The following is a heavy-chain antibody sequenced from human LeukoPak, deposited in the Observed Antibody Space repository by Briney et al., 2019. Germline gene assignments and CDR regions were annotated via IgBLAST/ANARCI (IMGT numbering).Heavy chain of an antibody. D-gene: IGHD6-6*01. V-gene: IGHV3-23*01. CDR3: AKRVPYSSSSVYFDY. CDR1: GFTFSSYG. J-gene: IGHJ4*02. CDR2: GSDSGSDT. Sequence: TGGSLRLSCAVSGFTFSSYGMSWVRQAPRQGLERVSAGSDSGSDTYYADPVKGRITISKDNSYNTLYLRQHSLRADATAVYYCAKRVPYSSSSVYFDYWGQGTLVTVSS.